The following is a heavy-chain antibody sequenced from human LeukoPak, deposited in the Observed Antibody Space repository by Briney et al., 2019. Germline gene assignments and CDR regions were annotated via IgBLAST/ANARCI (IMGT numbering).Heavy chain of an antibody. CDR3: ARIDYDILTGYLDY. J-gene: IGHJ4*02. CDR1: GFTSSDYY. Sequence: PGGSLRLSCAASGFTSSDYYMSWIRQAPGKGLEWVSYISSSGSTIYYADSVKGRFTISRDNAKNSLYLQMNSLRAEDTAVYYCARIDYDILTGYLDYWGQGTLVTVSS. V-gene: IGHV3-11*01. D-gene: IGHD3-9*01. CDR2: ISSSGSTI.